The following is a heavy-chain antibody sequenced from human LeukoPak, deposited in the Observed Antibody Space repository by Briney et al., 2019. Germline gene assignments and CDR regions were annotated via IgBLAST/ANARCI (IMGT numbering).Heavy chain of an antibody. CDR1: GGSISSYY. V-gene: IGHV4-4*09. Sequence: SETLSLTYTVSGGSISSYYWSWIRQPPGKGLEWIGYIYTSGSTNYNPSLKSRVTISVDTSKNQFSLKLSSVTAADTAVYYCARYARDGYNCWFDPWGQGTLVTVSS. CDR3: ARYARDGYNCWFDP. CDR2: IYTSGST. J-gene: IGHJ5*02. D-gene: IGHD5-24*01.